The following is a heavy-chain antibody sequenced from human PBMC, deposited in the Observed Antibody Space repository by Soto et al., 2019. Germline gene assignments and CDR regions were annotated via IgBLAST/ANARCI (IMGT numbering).Heavy chain of an antibody. CDR2: IIPIFGTA. Sequence: QVQLVQSGAEVKKPGSSVKVSCKASGGTFSSYAISWVRQAPGQGLEWMGGIIPIFGTANYAQKFQGRVTNSADESTSNGYMGLRRLRTEDTAIYYWAKEPPNDSSGYYYSWGQGTLVTVSS. J-gene: IGHJ4*02. CDR1: GGTFSSYA. CDR3: AKEPPNDSSGYYYS. D-gene: IGHD3-22*01. V-gene: IGHV1-69*01.